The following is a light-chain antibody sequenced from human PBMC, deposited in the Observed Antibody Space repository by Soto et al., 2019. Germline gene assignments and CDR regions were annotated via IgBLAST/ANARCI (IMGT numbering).Light chain of an antibody. J-gene: IGLJ1*01. CDR1: SSDVGGYNY. V-gene: IGLV2-14*03. CDR3: CSYTTSSTYV. Sequence: QSALTQPASVSGSPGQSNAISCTGTSSDVGGYNYVSWYQQHPGKAPKLMIYDVSNRPSGVSNRFSGSKSGNTASLTISGLQAEDEADYYCCSYTTSSTYVFGTGTKVTVL. CDR2: DVS.